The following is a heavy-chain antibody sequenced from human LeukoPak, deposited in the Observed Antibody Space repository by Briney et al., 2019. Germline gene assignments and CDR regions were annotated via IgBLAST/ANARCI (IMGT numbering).Heavy chain of an antibody. Sequence: GSLRLSCAASRFTFSSYAMSWVRQAPGKGLEWVSAISGSGGSTYYADSVKGRFTISRDNSKNTLYLQMNSLRAEDTAVYYCAKEPRPLLWFGELSSWFDPWGQGTLVTVSS. CDR1: RFTFSSYA. CDR3: AKEPRPLLWFGELSSWFDP. D-gene: IGHD3-10*01. V-gene: IGHV3-23*01. J-gene: IGHJ5*02. CDR2: ISGSGGST.